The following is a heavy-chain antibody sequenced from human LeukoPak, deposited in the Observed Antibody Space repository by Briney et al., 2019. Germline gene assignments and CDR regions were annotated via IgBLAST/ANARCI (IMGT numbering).Heavy chain of an antibody. J-gene: IGHJ4*02. D-gene: IGHD3-3*01. Sequence: ASVKVSCKASGYTFTSYGISWVRQAPGQGLEWMGWISAYNGNTNYAQKLQGRVTMTTDTSTSTAYMELRSLRSDDTAVYYCAREGYDFWSGSIGMDYWGQGTLVTVSS. V-gene: IGHV1-18*01. CDR3: AREGYDFWSGSIGMDY. CDR1: GYTFTSYG. CDR2: ISAYNGNT.